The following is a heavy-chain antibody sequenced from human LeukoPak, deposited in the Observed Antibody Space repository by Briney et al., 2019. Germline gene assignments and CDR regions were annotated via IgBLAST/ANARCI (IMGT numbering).Heavy chain of an antibody. Sequence: ASVKVSCKASGYTFTGYYINWVRQAPGQGLEWMGWINPNSGVTNYAQKFQGRVTMTRDTSISTAYLELSRLRSDDTAVYYCATDLQGSGPVRAWGQGTLVTVSS. V-gene: IGHV1-2*02. D-gene: IGHD3-10*01. CDR3: ATDLQGSGPVRA. CDR1: GYTFTGYY. CDR2: INPNSGVT. J-gene: IGHJ4*02.